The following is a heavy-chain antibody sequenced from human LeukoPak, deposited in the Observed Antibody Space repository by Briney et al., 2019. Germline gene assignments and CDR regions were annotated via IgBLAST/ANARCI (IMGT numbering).Heavy chain of an antibody. CDR2: IYYKGNA. V-gene: IGHV4-59*01. D-gene: IGHD3-16*01. CDR1: GGSISGSY. Sequence: SETLSLTCTVSGGSISGSYWTWIRQPPGKGLEWIGQIYYKGNAYYNPSLKSRVTLSVDTSKNQFSLKLTAMTAADTAVYYCAKFGVDYDMIVWGQGTTVTVS. CDR3: AKFGVDYDMIV. J-gene: IGHJ6*02.